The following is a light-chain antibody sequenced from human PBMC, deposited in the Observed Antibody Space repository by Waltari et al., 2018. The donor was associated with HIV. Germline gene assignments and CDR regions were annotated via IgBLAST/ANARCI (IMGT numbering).Light chain of an antibody. CDR3: MQSLQTPLT. V-gene: IGKV2-28*01. CDR1: QRHVHGDGFNY. Sequence: DIVMTQSPLSLPVTPGQPASISCRSSQRHVHGDGFNYLDWYFQKPGQCPQLLIYLGSHRASGVSDRFSGSGSGTDFSLEISKVEAEDVGVYFCMQSLQTPLTFGGGTKVEIK. J-gene: IGKJ4*01. CDR2: LGS.